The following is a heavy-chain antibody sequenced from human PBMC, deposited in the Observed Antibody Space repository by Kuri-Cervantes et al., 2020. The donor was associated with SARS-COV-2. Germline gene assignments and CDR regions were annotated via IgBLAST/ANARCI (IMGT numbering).Heavy chain of an antibody. CDR2: ISSSSSYI. CDR3: ARDQGLRFLEWDGIDY. CDR1: GFTFSSYS. Sequence: GESLKISCAASGFTFSSYSMNWVRQAPGKGLEWVSSISSSSSYIYYADSVKGRFTISRDNAKNSLYLQMNSLRAEDTAAYYCARDQGLRFLEWDGIDYWGQGTLVTVSS. J-gene: IGHJ4*02. V-gene: IGHV3-21*01. D-gene: IGHD3-3*01.